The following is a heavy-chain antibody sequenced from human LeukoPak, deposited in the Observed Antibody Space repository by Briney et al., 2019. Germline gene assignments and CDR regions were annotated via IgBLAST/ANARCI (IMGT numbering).Heavy chain of an antibody. CDR1: GFTLSSYW. CDR3: AKNPDADEYYFDY. V-gene: IGHV3-7*01. CDR2: IKQDGSEK. Sequence: GGSLRLSCAASGFTLSSYWMSWVRQAPGRGLEWVANIKQDGSEKYYVDSVKGRFTISRDNGKNSLYLQMNSLRAEDTAVYYCAKNPDADEYYFDYWGQGTLVTVSS. J-gene: IGHJ4*02.